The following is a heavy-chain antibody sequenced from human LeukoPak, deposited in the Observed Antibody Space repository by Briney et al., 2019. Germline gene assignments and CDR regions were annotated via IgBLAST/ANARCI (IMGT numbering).Heavy chain of an antibody. V-gene: IGHV3-23*01. CDR3: VKVTGDYGLYYFDY. Sequence: GGSLRLSCVGSGFTLRSYAMSWVRQAPGKGLQWVSSLGISGDYAWYAGSVKGRFTISRDSSKNTLYLQMNSLRAEDTAVYYCVKVTGDYGLYYFDYWGQGTLVTVSS. CDR1: GFTLRSYA. J-gene: IGHJ4*02. D-gene: IGHD4-17*01. CDR2: LGISGDYA.